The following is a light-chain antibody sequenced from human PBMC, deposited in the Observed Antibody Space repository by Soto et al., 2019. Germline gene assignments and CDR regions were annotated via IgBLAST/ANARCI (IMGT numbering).Light chain of an antibody. V-gene: IGLV1-40*01. J-gene: IGLJ3*02. CDR3: QSYDSGLSGSWL. Sequence: QSVLTQPPSFSGAPGQRVTISCTGNSTNIGAGYAVHWYQHLPLTAPKLLIYDDDNRPSGVSARFSGSKSGASASLAITGLQAADEAYYSCQSYDSGLSGSWLFGGGTKVTVL. CDR1: STNIGAGYA. CDR2: DDD.